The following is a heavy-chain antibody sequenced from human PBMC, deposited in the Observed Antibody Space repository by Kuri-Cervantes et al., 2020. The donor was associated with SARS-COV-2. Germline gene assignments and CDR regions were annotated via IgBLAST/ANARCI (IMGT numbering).Heavy chain of an antibody. CDR3: ARAGLGLRFLEWSAANYYYYYGMDV. J-gene: IGHJ6*02. Sequence: ASVKVSCKASGYSFTVYHIHWVRQAPGRGLEWMGWISTYNGNTNYAQKLQGRVTMTTDTSTSTAYMELRSLRSDDTAVYYCARAGLGLRFLEWSAANYYYYYGMDVWGQGTTVTVSS. V-gene: IGHV1-18*04. D-gene: IGHD3-3*01. CDR2: ISTYNGNT. CDR1: GYSFTVYH.